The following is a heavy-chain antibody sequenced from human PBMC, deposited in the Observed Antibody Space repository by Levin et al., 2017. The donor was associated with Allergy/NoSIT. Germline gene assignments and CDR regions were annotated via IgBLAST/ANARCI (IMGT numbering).Heavy chain of an antibody. D-gene: IGHD2-2*01. Sequence: KISCKASGGTFSSYAISWVRQAPGQGLEWMGGIIPIFGTANYAQKFQGRVTITADKSTSTAYMELSSLRSEDTAVYYCASNRIVVVPAAPYYYYDYGMDVWGQGTTVTVSS. CDR1: GGTFSSYA. J-gene: IGHJ6*02. V-gene: IGHV1-69*06. CDR2: IIPIFGTA. CDR3: ASNRIVVVPAAPYYYYDYGMDV.